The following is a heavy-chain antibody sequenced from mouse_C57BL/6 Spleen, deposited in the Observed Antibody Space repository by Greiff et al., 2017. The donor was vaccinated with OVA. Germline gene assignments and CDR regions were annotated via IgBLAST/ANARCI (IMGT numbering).Heavy chain of an antibody. J-gene: IGHJ2*01. CDR2: IYPGDGDT. CDR1: GYAFSSSW. Sequence: QVQLQQSGPELVKPGASVKISCKASGYAFSSSWMNWVKQRPGKGLEWIGRIYPGDGDTNYNGKFKGKSTLTSDKSSSTAYMQLSSMTSEDSAVYFGARSSSTTTLDYWGQGTTLTVSS. CDR3: ARSSSTTTLDY. D-gene: IGHD1-1*01. V-gene: IGHV1-82*01.